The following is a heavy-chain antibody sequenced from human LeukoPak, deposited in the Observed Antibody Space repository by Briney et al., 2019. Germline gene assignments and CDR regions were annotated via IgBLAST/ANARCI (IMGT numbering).Heavy chain of an antibody. V-gene: IGHV5-51*01. D-gene: IGHD1-26*01. CDR2: IYPGDSDT. CDR1: GYSFTSYW. CDR3: ARRFFTGSYTSFDS. J-gene: IGHJ4*02. Sequence: GESLKISCKASGYSFTSYWIGWVRQLPGKGLEWMGIIYPGDSDTRYSPSFQGQVTISADKSISTAYLQWRSLKASDTAIYYCARRFFTGSYTSFDSWGQGTLVTVSS.